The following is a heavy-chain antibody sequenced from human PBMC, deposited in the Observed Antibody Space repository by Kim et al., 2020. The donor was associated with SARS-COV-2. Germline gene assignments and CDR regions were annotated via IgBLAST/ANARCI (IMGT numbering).Heavy chain of an antibody. CDR3: ATSVIAAGSY. J-gene: IGHJ4*02. V-gene: IGHV3-23*01. D-gene: IGHD6-25*01. Sequence: AGTYCVDSVKGRFPISRDNSKNTLYLQMNSLRAEDTAVYYCATSVIAAGSYWGQGTLVTVSS. CDR2: AGT.